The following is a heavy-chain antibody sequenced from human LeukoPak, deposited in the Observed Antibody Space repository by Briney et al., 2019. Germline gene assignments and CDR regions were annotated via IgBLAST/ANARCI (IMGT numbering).Heavy chain of an antibody. V-gene: IGHV4-30-4*08. D-gene: IGHD3-10*01. CDR1: GASISSGDYC. Sequence: SETLSLTCTVSGASISSGDYCWSWIRQPPGKGLEWIGYIHYSGSTYYNPSLKSRVTISVDTSKNQFSLKLISMTAADTAVYYCARGWMVRGVIRYFDYWGQGTLVTVSS. CDR3: ARGWMVRGVIRYFDY. CDR2: IHYSGST. J-gene: IGHJ4*02.